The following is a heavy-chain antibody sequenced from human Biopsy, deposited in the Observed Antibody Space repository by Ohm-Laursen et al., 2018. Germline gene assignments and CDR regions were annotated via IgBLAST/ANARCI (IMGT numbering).Heavy chain of an antibody. J-gene: IGHJ2*01. D-gene: IGHD3-22*01. V-gene: IGHV4-59*01. CDR2: ISNSGNT. CDR3: ARDRGYYSDRTVPGYFDL. CDR1: GDSINSSY. Sequence: GTLSLTCTVSGDSINSSYWSWIRQAPGKGLEWIGFISNSGNTNYNPSLKSRVTISADTSKNHFSLRLRSVTPADTAIYYCARDRGYYSDRTVPGYFDLWGRGTLVTVSS.